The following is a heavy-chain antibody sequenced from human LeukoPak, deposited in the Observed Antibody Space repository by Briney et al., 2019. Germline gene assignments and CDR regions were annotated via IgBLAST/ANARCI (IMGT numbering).Heavy chain of an antibody. V-gene: IGHV3-11*01. J-gene: IGHJ3*02. CDR3: AGHYAASVAFDI. CDR1: GFTFCDYY. CDR2: ITSSGSTI. D-gene: IGHD3-16*01. Sequence: GGSLRLSCAAPGFTFCDYYMSWIPHAPGKGLEWVSYITSSGSTIYYADSVKGRFTISRDNAKNSLYLQMNSLRAEDTAVYYCAGHYAASVAFDIWGQGTMVTVSS.